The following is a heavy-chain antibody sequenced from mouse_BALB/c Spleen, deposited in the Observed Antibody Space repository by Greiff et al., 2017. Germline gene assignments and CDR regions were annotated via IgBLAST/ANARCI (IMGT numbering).Heavy chain of an antibody. V-gene: IGHV1-69*02. J-gene: IGHJ4*01. CDR3: TRKGSYEAMDY. CDR1: GYTFTSYW. CDR2: IYPSDSYT. D-gene: IGHD1-1*02. Sequence: QVHVKQPGAELVRPGASVKLSCKASGYTFTSYWINWVKQRPGQGLEWIGNIYPSDSYTNYNQKFKDKATLTVDKSSSTAYMQLSSPTSEDSAVYYCTRKGSYEAMDYWGQGTSVTVSS.